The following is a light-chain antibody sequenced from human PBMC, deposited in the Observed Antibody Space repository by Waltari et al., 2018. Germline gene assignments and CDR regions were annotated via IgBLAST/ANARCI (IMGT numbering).Light chain of an antibody. V-gene: IGLV2-8*01. CDR1: SSDIGGYNY. CDR3: SSYAGSNKYVV. CDR2: EVN. J-gene: IGLJ2*01. Sequence: QSALTQPPSASGSPGQSVTISCTGTSSDIGGYNYVSWYQQHPGKAPNLMIYEVNKRHSGVPDRFSGSKSGNTACLTVAGLQAEDEADYYCSSYAGSNKYVVFGGGTKLTVL.